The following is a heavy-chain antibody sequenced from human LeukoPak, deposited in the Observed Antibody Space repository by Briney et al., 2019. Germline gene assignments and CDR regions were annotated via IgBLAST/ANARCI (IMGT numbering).Heavy chain of an antibody. J-gene: IGHJ4*02. CDR2: ISDRGGTT. D-gene: IGHD4-17*01. Sequence: PGRSLRLSCAGSGFTFSNYDMTWVRQAPGKGLEWVSGISDRGGTTHYAESVKGRFTVSRDNSRNTLYLQMNSLRVDDTAVYYCANAGGGTTVTPFDYWGQGTLVTVSS. CDR1: GFTFSNYD. V-gene: IGHV3-23*01. CDR3: ANAGGGTTVTPFDY.